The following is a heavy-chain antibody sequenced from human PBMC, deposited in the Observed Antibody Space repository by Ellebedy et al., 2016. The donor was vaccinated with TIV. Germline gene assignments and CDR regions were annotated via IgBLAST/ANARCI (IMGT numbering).Heavy chain of an antibody. Sequence: GESLKISCAASGFTFSNAWMSWVRQAPGKGLEWVGRIKSKTDGGTTDYAAPVKGRFTISRDDSKNTLYLQMNSLKTEDTAVYYCATDSGNSGYFDYWGQGTLVTVSS. V-gene: IGHV3-15*01. CDR1: GFTFSNAW. CDR2: IKSKTDGGTT. J-gene: IGHJ4*02. CDR3: ATDSGNSGYFDY. D-gene: IGHD4-23*01.